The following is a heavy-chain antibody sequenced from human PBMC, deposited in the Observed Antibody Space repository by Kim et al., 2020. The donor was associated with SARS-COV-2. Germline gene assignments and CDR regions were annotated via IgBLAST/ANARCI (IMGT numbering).Heavy chain of an antibody. CDR1: GFIFSDYG. V-gene: IGHV3-33*01. J-gene: IGHJ4*02. D-gene: IGHD4-17*01. CDR3: ARDDTVPGLVFDY. CDR2: IWYDGSNK. Sequence: GGSLRLSCAASGFIFSDYGMHWVRQAPGKGLEWVAVIWYDGSNKYYVDSVKGRFTITRDNSKNTVYLQMNSLRAEDSGVYYCARDDTVPGLVFDYWGLGT.